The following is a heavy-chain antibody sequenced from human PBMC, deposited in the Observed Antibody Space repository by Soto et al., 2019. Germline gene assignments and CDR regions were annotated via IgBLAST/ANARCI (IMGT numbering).Heavy chain of an antibody. V-gene: IGHV3-23*01. CDR3: ATLARTKDFDY. D-gene: IGHD2-8*01. J-gene: IGHJ4*02. Sequence: ELQLLESGGGLVQPGGSLRLSCEASGFTFSSYAMTWVRQAPGKGLEWVSGISTSGDGTYYADSVKGRFTISRDNSKNTLCLQMNSLRAEDTAVYYCATLARTKDFDYWGQGTLVTVSS. CDR2: ISTSGDGT. CDR1: GFTFSSYA.